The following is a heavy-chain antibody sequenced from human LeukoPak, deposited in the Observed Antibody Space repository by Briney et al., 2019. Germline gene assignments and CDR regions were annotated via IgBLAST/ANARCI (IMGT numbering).Heavy chain of an antibody. J-gene: IGHJ4*02. V-gene: IGHV3-74*01. CDR3: VGIWQYFDY. D-gene: IGHD1-14*01. CDR1: GFTFSSNW. CDR2: INSDETTT. Sequence: GGSLRLSCAASGFTFSSNWVHWVRQAPGKGLVWGARINSDETTTTYADCVKGRFTISRDNAKNTLYLKMNSLRVDATAVYSCVGIWQYFDYWGQGALVTVSS.